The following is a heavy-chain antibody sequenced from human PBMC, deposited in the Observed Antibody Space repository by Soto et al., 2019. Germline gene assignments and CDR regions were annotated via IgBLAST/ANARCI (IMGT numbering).Heavy chain of an antibody. V-gene: IGHV1-69*01. Sequence: QVQLVQSGAEVKKPGSSVKVSCKASGGTFSSYAISWVRQAPGQGLEWMGGIIPIFGTANYAQKFQGRVTITADESTSTAYMELSSLGSEDTAVYYCARDRIAAAGTISPYSGMDVWGQGTTVTVSS. CDR3: ARDRIAAAGTISPYSGMDV. CDR2: IIPIFGTA. J-gene: IGHJ6*02. D-gene: IGHD6-13*01. CDR1: GGTFSSYA.